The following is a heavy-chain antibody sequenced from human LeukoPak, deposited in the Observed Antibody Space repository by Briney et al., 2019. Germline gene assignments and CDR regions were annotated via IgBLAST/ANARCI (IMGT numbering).Heavy chain of an antibody. Sequence: GGSLRLSCSASGCTFSSYAMHWVRQAPGKGLEYVSAISSNGGSTYYADSVKGRFTISRDNSKNTLYLQMSSLRAEDTAVYYCVKDWDTVTFDYWGQGTLVTVSS. CDR1: GCTFSSYA. CDR3: VKDWDTVTFDY. CDR2: ISSNGGST. J-gene: IGHJ4*02. D-gene: IGHD4-17*01. V-gene: IGHV3-64D*06.